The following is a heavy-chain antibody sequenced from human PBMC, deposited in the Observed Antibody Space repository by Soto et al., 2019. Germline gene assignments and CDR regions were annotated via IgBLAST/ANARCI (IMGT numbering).Heavy chain of an antibody. V-gene: IGHV3-30*18. Sequence: QGQLVESGGGVVQPGKSLRVSCAASGFNFSDYGMHWVRQAPGKGLEWVAVISYDGSSKYYGDSVKGRLTISRDNSKNTLYLHMTSRRVEDTAVYHCAKEGWTGIHAFDIWGPWTVVTVSS. J-gene: IGHJ3*02. CDR2: ISYDGSSK. CDR1: GFNFSDYG. CDR3: AKEGWTGIHAFDI. D-gene: IGHD2-15*01.